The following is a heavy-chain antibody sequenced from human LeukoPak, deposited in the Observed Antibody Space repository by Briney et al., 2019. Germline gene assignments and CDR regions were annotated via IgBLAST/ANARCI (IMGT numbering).Heavy chain of an antibody. J-gene: IGHJ4*02. Sequence: GGSLRLSCSASGFTFSSYAMHWVRQAPGKGLEYVSAISSNGGSTYYADSVKGRFTISRDNSKNALYLQMSSLRAEDAAVYYCVKDGRRGYSYGYSDYWGQGTLVTVSS. V-gene: IGHV3-64D*06. CDR2: ISSNGGST. CDR1: GFTFSSYA. CDR3: VKDGRRGYSYGYSDY. D-gene: IGHD5-18*01.